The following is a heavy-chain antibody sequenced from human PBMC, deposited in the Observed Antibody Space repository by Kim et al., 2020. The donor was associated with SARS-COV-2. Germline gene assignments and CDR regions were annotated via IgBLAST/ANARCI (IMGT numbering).Heavy chain of an antibody. V-gene: IGHV3-21*06. D-gene: IGHD4-4*01. J-gene: IGHJ6*02. CDR3: TREDYRAMDV. Sequence: SHADSVGGRFTISRDNAKNSLYLHMNSLRAEDTAVYFCTREDYRAMDVWGQGTTVTVSS.